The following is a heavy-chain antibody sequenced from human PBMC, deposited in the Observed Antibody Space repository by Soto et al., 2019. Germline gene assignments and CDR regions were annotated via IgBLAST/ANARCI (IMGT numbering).Heavy chain of an antibody. Sequence: PSETLSLTCTVSGGSISSYYWSWIRQPPGKGLEWIGYIYYSGSTNYNPSLKSRVTISVDTSKNQFSLKLSSVTAADTAVYYCARGGYCSGGSCPPGRWFDPWGQGTLVTVSS. V-gene: IGHV4-59*01. CDR2: IYYSGST. CDR1: GGSISSYY. CDR3: ARGGYCSGGSCPPGRWFDP. D-gene: IGHD2-15*01. J-gene: IGHJ5*02.